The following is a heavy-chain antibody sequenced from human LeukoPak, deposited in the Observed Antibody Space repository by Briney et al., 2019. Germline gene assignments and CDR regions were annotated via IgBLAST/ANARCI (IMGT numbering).Heavy chain of an antibody. CDR1: GGSISSGSYY. V-gene: IGHV4-61*02. Sequence: PSETLSLTCTVSGGSISSGSYYWSWIRQPAGKGLEWIGRIYTSGSTNYNPSLKSRVTISVDTSKNQFSLRLSSVTAADTAVYYCASSGYYVYAFDIWGQGTMVTVSS. CDR3: ASSGYYVYAFDI. CDR2: IYTSGST. J-gene: IGHJ3*02. D-gene: IGHD3-22*01.